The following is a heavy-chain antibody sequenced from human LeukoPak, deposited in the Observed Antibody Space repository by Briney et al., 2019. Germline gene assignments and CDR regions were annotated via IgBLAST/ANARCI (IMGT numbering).Heavy chain of an antibody. V-gene: IGHV3-7*03. J-gene: IGHJ4*02. D-gene: IGHD5-12*01. Sequence: GGSLRLSCAASGFTFSSYEVNWVRQAPGKGLEWVANIKQDGSEKYYVDSVKGRFTISRDNAKNSLYLQMNSLRAEDTAVFYCARWGLRLLLFDYWGQGTLVTVSS. CDR1: GFTFSSYE. CDR2: IKQDGSEK. CDR3: ARWGLRLLLFDY.